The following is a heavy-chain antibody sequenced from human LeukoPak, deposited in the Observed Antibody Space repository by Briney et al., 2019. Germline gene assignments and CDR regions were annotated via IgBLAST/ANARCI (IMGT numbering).Heavy chain of an antibody. V-gene: IGHV5-51*01. CDR3: ASQVYCNATICSDH. CDR2: SYPGDSDT. D-gene: IGHD2-2*01. Sequence: GESLQISCKGSGYRFTTYWIGWVLQMPGKGLEWLGISYPGDSDTRYSPSFQGQITISADKSISTAYLQWSSLKASDSAMYYCASQVYCNATICSDHWGQGTLVIVSS. J-gene: IGHJ4*02. CDR1: GYRFTTYW.